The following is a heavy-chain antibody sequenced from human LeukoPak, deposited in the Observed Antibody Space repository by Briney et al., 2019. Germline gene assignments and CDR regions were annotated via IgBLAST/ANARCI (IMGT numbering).Heavy chain of an antibody. CDR3: ARDTYDSSGYYSHRGYYGMDV. J-gene: IGHJ6*02. Sequence: SETLSLTCAVYGGSFSGYYWSWIRQPPGKGLAWIGEINHSGSTNYNPSLKSRGTISVDTSKNQFSPKLSSVTAADTAVYYCARDTYDSSGYYSHRGYYGMDVWGQGTTVTVSS. D-gene: IGHD3-22*01. V-gene: IGHV4-34*01. CDR1: GGSFSGYY. CDR2: INHSGST.